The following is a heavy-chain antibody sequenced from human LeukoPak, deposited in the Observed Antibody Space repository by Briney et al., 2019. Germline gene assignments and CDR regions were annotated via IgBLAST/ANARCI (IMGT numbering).Heavy chain of an antibody. Sequence: SETLSLTCTVSGGSISSSSYYWGWIRQPPGKGLEWIGSIYYSGSTYYNPSLESRVTISLDTSKNQFSLKLSSVTAADTAVYYCARDDMEGSGFGDYGMDFWGQGTTVTVSS. D-gene: IGHD3-10*01. J-gene: IGHJ6*02. CDR2: IYYSGST. CDR1: GGSISSSSYY. V-gene: IGHV4-39*07. CDR3: ARDDMEGSGFGDYGMDF.